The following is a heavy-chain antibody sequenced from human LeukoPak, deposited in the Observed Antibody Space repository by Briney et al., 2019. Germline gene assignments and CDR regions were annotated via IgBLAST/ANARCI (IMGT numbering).Heavy chain of an antibody. CDR1: GFTFSNYG. Sequence: GGSLRLSCAASGFTFSNYGMLWVRQAPGKGLEWVAFIRYDGNNKLYADSMKGRFTISRDNSKNTLYLHINSLRAEDTAVYYCVKDNPLDYWGQGTLVIVSS. CDR3: VKDNPLDY. CDR2: IRYDGNNK. J-gene: IGHJ4*02. V-gene: IGHV3-30*02. D-gene: IGHD1-14*01.